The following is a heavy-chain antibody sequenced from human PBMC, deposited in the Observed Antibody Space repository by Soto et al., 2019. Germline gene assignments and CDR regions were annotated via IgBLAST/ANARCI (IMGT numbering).Heavy chain of an antibody. CDR3: ARGSSGYISSWYYFDY. Sequence: EVQLLESGGGLVQPGGSLRLSCAASGFTFTDYALSWVRQAPGNGLEWVATISGIGGSTYLADSVKGRLSISRDNYKNTVSPLMNSLTAEDTAVYFCARGSSGYISSWYYFDYWGRGTLVTVSS. V-gene: IGHV3-23*01. D-gene: IGHD6-13*01. J-gene: IGHJ4*02. CDR2: ISGIGGST. CDR1: GFTFTDYA.